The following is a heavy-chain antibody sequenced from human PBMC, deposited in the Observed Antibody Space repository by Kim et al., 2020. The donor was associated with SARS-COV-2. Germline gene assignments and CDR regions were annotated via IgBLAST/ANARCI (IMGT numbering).Heavy chain of an antibody. CDR2: INWNGGST. CDR3: ARDLWDYYDSSGYPRAPFDY. V-gene: IGHV3-20*01. D-gene: IGHD3-22*01. Sequence: GGSLRLSCAASGFTFDDYGMSWVRQAPGKGLEWVSGINWNGGSTGYADSVKGRFTVSRDNAKNSLYLQMNSLRAEDTALYQCARDLWDYYDSSGYPRAPFDYWGQGTLVTVSS. J-gene: IGHJ4*02. CDR1: GFTFDDYG.